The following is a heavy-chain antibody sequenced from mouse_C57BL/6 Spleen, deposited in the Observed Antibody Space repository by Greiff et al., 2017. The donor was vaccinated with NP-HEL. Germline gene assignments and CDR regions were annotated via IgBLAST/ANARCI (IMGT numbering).Heavy chain of an antibody. J-gene: IGHJ3*01. Sequence: EVQRVESGGGLVKPGGSLKLSCAASGFTFSSYTMSWVRQTPEKRLEWVATISGGGGNTYYPDSVKGRFTISRDNAKNTLYLQMSSLRSEDTALYYCASLYYDSPWFAYWGQGTLVTVSA. CDR3: ASLYYDSPWFAY. V-gene: IGHV5-9*01. CDR1: GFTFSSYT. CDR2: ISGGGGNT. D-gene: IGHD2-4*01.